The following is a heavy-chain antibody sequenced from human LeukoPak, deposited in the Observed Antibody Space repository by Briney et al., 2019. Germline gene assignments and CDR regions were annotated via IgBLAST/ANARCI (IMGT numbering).Heavy chain of an antibody. V-gene: IGHV3-21*01. CDR3: ARDARTGTTWYYGMDV. CDR2: ISSSSSYI. J-gene: IGHJ6*02. D-gene: IGHD1-7*01. CDR1: GFTFSSYS. Sequence: GGSLRLSCAASGFTFSSYSMNWVRQAPGKGLEWVSSISSSSSYIYYADSVKGRFTISRDNSKNTLYLQMNTLRVEDTAVYYCARDARTGTTWYYGMDVWGQGTTVTVSS.